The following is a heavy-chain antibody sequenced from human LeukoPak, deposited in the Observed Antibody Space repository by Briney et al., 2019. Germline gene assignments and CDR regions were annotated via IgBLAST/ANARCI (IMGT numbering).Heavy chain of an antibody. CDR3: ARDSAGDYGMDV. CDR1: GYTFTGYY. J-gene: IGHJ6*02. D-gene: IGHD6-13*01. CDR2: INPNSGGT. Sequence: GASVKVSCKASGYTFTGYYMHWVRQAPGQGLEWMGRINPNSGGTNYAQKFQGRVTMTRDTSISTAYMELSRLRSDDTDVYYCARDSAGDYGMDVWGQGTTVTVSS. V-gene: IGHV1-2*05.